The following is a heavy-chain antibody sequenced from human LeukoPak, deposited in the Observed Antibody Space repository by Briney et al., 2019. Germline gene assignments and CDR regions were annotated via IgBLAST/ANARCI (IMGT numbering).Heavy chain of an antibody. V-gene: IGHV3-30*09. CDR3: ARDRVQIWSYVGTFDY. J-gene: IGHJ4*02. Sequence: GGSLRLSCAASGFTFRTYIMHWVRQAPGKGLEWVALISYDGTNLDYADSVQGRFVISRDISKNPLYLQMNSLRPEDTAVYYCARDRVQIWSYVGTFDYWGQGTLVTVSS. D-gene: IGHD5-18*01. CDR1: GFTFRTYI. CDR2: ISYDGTNL.